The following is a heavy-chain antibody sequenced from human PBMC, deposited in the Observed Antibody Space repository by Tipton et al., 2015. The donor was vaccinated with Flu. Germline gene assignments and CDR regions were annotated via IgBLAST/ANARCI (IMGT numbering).Heavy chain of an antibody. Sequence: GLVKPSETLSLTCVFSGDAFNTDYWSWVRQPPGRALEWLGCISYIGSPKYNPSLKSRLTMSIDASKKQFSLGLTSVTAADTAVYFCARWDHAMSRQGFDVWGQGTPVTVSS. CDR2: ISYIGSP. V-gene: IGHV4-59*08. CDR1: GDAFNTDY. J-gene: IGHJ4*02. CDR3: ARWDHAMSRQGFDV. D-gene: IGHD1-26*01.